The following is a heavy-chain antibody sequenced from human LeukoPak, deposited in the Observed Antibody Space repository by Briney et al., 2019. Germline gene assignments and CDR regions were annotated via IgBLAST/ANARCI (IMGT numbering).Heavy chain of an antibody. D-gene: IGHD2-15*01. CDR2: IKQDGSEK. CDR3: ARVLAEVVAVSYYFDY. CDR1: GFTFTNYA. V-gene: IGHV3-7*01. J-gene: IGHJ4*02. Sequence: GGSLRLSCAASGFTFTNYAMSWVRQAPGKGLEWVANIKQDGSEKYYVDSVKGRFTISRDNAKNSLYLQMNSLRAEDTAVYYCARVLAEVVAVSYYFDYWGQGTLVTVSS.